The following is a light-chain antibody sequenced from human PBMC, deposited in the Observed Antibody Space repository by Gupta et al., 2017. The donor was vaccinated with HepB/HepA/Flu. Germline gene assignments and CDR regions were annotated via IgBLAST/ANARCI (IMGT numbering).Light chain of an antibody. Sequence: DIQMTQSPSSLSASVGDRVTISCQASEDIRKYLNWYQQKPGKPPRLMIFDASDLQTAVPSRFSGSGYVKDFTFTSSSRQDEDAAKYYGQQFHILYTFGQGTKVEIK. CDR3: QQFHILYT. J-gene: IGKJ2*01. V-gene: IGKV1-33*01. CDR1: EDIRKY. CDR2: DAS.